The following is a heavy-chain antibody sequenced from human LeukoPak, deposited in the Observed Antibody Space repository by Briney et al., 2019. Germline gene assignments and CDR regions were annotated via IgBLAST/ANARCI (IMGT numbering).Heavy chain of an antibody. J-gene: IGHJ4*02. CDR3: AREGPDYSTSSIFDY. V-gene: IGHV4-59*12. Sequence: SETLSLTCTVSGASIGSYYWSWIRQPPGKGLEWIGYIFYSGSTNYNPSLKSRVTISVDTSKNQFSLKLSSVTAADTAVYYCAREGPDYSTSSIFDYWGQGTLVTVSS. CDR1: GASIGSYY. CDR2: IFYSGST. D-gene: IGHD6-6*01.